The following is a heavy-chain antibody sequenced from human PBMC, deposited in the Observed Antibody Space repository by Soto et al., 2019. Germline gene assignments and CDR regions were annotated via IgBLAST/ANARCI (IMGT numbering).Heavy chain of an antibody. Sequence: GESLKISCKGSEYSFANYWIGWGRQMPGKGLEWMGIIYPGDSDTRYSPSFRGQVTISADRSISTAYLQWSSLKASDTAMYYWARLHHCSDGSCYPGYWGQGTLVTVSS. V-gene: IGHV5-51*01. J-gene: IGHJ4*01. D-gene: IGHD2-15*01. CDR1: EYSFANYW. CDR2: IYPGDSDT. CDR3: ARLHHCSDGSCYPGY.